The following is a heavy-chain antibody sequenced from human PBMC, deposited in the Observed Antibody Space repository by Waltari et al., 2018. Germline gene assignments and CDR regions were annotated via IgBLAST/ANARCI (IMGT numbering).Heavy chain of an antibody. Sequence: QVQLVQSGAEVKKPGASVKVSCKVSGYTLTELSMHWVRQAPGKGLEWMGGFDPEDGETIYARKFQGRGTMTEDTSTDTAYMELSSLRSEDTAVYYCATSPSMILTGDYYYGMDVWGQGTTVTVSS. CDR3: ATSPSMILTGDYYYGMDV. D-gene: IGHD3-9*01. J-gene: IGHJ6*02. CDR1: GYTLTELS. CDR2: FDPEDGET. V-gene: IGHV1-24*01.